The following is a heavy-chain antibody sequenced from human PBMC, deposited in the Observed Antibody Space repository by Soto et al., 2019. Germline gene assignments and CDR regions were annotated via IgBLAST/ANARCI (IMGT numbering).Heavy chain of an antibody. V-gene: IGHV3-7*03. D-gene: IGHD6-19*01. CDR1: GFSFSNYW. Sequence: RRLSCAASGFSFSNYWMMWIRQAPGKGLEWVANIRHDGSEKYYGDSVKGRFTASRDNAQNPLYLQMNSLRAEDTAVYYCAGGPEGWPAEYWGQGILVTVSS. CDR2: IRHDGSEK. J-gene: IGHJ4*02. CDR3: AGGPEGWPAEY.